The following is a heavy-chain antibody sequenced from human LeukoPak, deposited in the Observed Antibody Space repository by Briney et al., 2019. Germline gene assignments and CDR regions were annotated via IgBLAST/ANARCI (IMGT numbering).Heavy chain of an antibody. J-gene: IGHJ4*02. D-gene: IGHD6-13*01. CDR2: ISTGSIYK. Sequence: GGSLRLSCAASGFTFSDSYMSWLRQGPGKGLEWVSYISTGSIYKKYADSVQGRFTISRDNAKNSLYLQMSSLRVDDTAVYYCARVSPDSSTWYGTYYFDYWGQGTLVTVSS. CDR1: GFTFSDSY. CDR3: ARVSPDSSTWYGTYYFDY. V-gene: IGHV3-11*06.